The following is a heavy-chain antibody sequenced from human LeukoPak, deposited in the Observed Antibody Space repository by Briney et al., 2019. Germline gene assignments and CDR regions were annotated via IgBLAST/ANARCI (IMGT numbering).Heavy chain of an antibody. J-gene: IGHJ4*02. CDR1: GGSISSYY. Sequence: PSETLSLTCTVSGGSISSYYWSWIRQPPGKGLEWIGYIYYSGSTNYNPSLKSRVTISVDTSKNQFSLKLSSVTAANTAVYYCARDMVTGGVDYWGQGTLVTVSS. CDR3: ARDMVTGGVDY. V-gene: IGHV4-59*12. D-gene: IGHD5-18*01. CDR2: IYYSGST.